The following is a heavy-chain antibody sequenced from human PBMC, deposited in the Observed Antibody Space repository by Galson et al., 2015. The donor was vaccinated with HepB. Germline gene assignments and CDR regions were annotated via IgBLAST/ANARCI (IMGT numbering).Heavy chain of an antibody. J-gene: IGHJ4*02. V-gene: IGHV3-23*01. CDR2: ISGSGGST. D-gene: IGHD3-22*01. CDR3: AKDPPGYYDSTAGRDY. CDR1: GFTFSSYG. Sequence: SLRLSCAASGFTFSSYGMHWVRQAPGKGLEWVSAISGSGGSTYYADSVKGRFTISRDNSKNTLYLQMNSLRAEDTAVYYCAKDPPGYYDSTAGRDYWGQGTLVTVSS.